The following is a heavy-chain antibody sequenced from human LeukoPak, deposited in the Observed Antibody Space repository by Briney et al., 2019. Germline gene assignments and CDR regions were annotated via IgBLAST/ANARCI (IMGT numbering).Heavy chain of an antibody. CDR2: ISYDGSNQ. V-gene: IGHV3-30*18. J-gene: IGHJ4*02. CDR1: GFSFSNYG. Sequence: RGPLRLSCAASGFSFSNYGMNWVRQAPGKGLEWVAVISYDGSNQYYADSVKGRFTISRDNSKNTVYLQLSSLRADDTAVYYCAKGGYAVTKYYFDYWGQGTLVTVSS. CDR3: AKGGYAVTKYYFDY. D-gene: IGHD3-16*01.